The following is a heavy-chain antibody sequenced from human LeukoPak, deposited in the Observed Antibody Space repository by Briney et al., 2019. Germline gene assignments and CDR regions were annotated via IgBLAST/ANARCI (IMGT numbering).Heavy chain of an antibody. CDR2: IYHSGST. Sequence: PSQTLSLTCAVSGGSISSGGYSWSWIRQPPGKGLEWIGYIYHSGSTYYNPSLKSRVTISVDRSKNQFSLKLSSVTAADTAVYYCARGNVLRFLEWSRNTYYYGMDVWGQGTTVTVSS. V-gene: IGHV4-30-2*01. J-gene: IGHJ6*02. D-gene: IGHD3-3*01. CDR3: ARGNVLRFLEWSRNTYYYGMDV. CDR1: GGSISSGGYS.